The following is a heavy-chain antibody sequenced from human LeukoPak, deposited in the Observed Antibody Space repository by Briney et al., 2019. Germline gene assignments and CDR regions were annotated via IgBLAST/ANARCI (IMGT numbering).Heavy chain of an antibody. V-gene: IGHV4-4*02. J-gene: IGHJ2*01. CDR1: GGSISISKSNW. Sequence: PSETLSPTCAVSGGSISISKSNWWSWVRQPPGKGLEWIGEIYDSGSTNYNPSLKSRVTISVDKSKNQFSLKLSSVTAADTAVYYCARDLHGGNSFTSDWYFDLWGRGTLVTVSS. D-gene: IGHD4-23*01. CDR3: ARDLHGGNSFTSDWYFDL. CDR2: IYDSGST.